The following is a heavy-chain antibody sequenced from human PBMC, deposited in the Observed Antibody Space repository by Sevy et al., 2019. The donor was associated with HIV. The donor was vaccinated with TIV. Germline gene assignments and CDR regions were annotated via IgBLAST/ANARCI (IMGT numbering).Heavy chain of an antibody. CDR3: AGLGGYSYPFDY. V-gene: IGHV4-39*01. D-gene: IGHD5-18*01. J-gene: IGHJ4*02. Sequence: SETLSLTCTVSGGSISSSSYYWGWIRQPPGKGLVWIGSIYYSGSTYYNPSLKSRDTISVDTYKNQFSLKLSSGTAADTAVYYCAGLGGYSYPFDYWGQGTLVTVSS. CDR2: IYYSGST. CDR1: GGSISSSSYY.